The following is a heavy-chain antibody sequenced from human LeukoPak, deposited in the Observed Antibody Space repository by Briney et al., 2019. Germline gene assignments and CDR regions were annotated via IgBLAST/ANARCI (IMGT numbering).Heavy chain of an antibody. CDR2: ISYDGSNK. J-gene: IGHJ4*02. V-gene: IGHV3-30*04. Sequence: PGGSLRLSCAASGFTFSSYAMHWVRQAPGKGLEWVAVISYDGSNKYYADSVKGRFTISRDNSKNTLYLQMNSLRAEDTAVYYCAKDLWWGNDDGRFFDYWGQGTLVTVSS. CDR3: AKDLWWGNDDGRFFDY. CDR1: GFTFSSYA. D-gene: IGHD1-1*01.